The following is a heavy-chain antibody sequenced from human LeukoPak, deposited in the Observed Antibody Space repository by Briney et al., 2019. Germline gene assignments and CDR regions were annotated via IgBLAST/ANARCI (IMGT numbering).Heavy chain of an antibody. Sequence: GGSLGLSCAASGFTFSSYSMNWVRQAPGKGLEWVSSISSSSSYIYYADSVKGRFTISRDNAKNSLYLQVNSLRAEDTAVYYCAILMTTVSLFDYWGQGTLVTVSS. J-gene: IGHJ4*02. CDR3: AILMTTVSLFDY. CDR1: GFTFSSYS. CDR2: ISSSSSYI. V-gene: IGHV3-21*01. D-gene: IGHD4-17*01.